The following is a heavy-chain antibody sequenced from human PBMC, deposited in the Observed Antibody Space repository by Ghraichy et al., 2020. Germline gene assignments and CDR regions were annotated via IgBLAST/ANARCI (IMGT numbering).Heavy chain of an antibody. J-gene: IGHJ4*02. D-gene: IGHD6-13*01. CDR1: GFTFSTYG. Sequence: GGSLRLSCAVSGFTFSTYGIHWVRQAPGKGLEWVAFISYDGSLIYFADSVKGRFTISRDSPRNTVYLQMNSLRTADTAVYYCAKDRGISWSEGYFDYWGQGTLVTVSS. CDR3: AKDRGISWSEGYFDY. CDR2: ISYDGSLI. V-gene: IGHV3-30*18.